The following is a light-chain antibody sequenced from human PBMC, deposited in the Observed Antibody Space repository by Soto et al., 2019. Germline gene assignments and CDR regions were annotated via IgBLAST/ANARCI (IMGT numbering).Light chain of an antibody. J-gene: IGKJ1*01. CDR3: QQYGSSGT. CDR1: QSVSNNY. Sequence: IVLTHSPGTLSLSAGERATLYCRASQSVSNNYLAWYQQKPGQAPRLLIYGASNRATGIPDRFSGSGSGTDFTLTISRLEPEDFAVYYCQQYGSSGTFGQGTKVDIK. CDR2: GAS. V-gene: IGKV3-20*01.